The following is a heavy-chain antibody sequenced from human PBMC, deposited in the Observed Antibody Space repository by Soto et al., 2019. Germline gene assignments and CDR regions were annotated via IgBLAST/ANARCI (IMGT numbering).Heavy chain of an antibody. V-gene: IGHV3-74*01. CDR2: ITSDGKSK. CDR3: ARESGDWPLNWFDP. CDR1: GFNFSNHW. Sequence: GGSLRLSCAASGFNFSNHWMHWVRQRPAEGLVRVSRITSDGKSKAYAESVKGRFAISRDNAKNTLYLQMNGLTAEDTAVYYCARESGDWPLNWFDPWGQGTLVTVSS. D-gene: IGHD2-21*02. J-gene: IGHJ5*02.